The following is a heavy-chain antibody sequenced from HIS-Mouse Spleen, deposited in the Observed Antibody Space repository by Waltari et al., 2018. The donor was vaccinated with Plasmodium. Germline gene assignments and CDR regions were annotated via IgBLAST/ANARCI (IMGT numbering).Heavy chain of an antibody. D-gene: IGHD7-27*01. CDR1: GGTFSSYA. J-gene: IGHJ4*02. CDR2: IILILGIA. V-gene: IGHV1-69*04. Sequence: QVQLVQSGAEVKKPGSSVKVSCKASGGTFSSYAISWVRQAPGQGREWMGRIILILGIANCAQKFQGRVTITADKAASTAYMGLSSLRSEDTAVYYCARGGATGEAFTLDYWGQGTLVTVSS. CDR3: ARGGATGEAFTLDY.